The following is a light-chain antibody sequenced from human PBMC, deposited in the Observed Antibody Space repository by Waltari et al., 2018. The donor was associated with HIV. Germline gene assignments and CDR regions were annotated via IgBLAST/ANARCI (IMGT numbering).Light chain of an antibody. Sequence: QSALTHTPSVSGSPGQSASISCTGTSSDVGRPKYVSWYQQHPGKAPKPMIYEVNKRPSGVPDRFSGSKSANTASLTVSGLQADDEADYYCNSYAGSNNWVFGGGTKLTVL. CDR3: NSYAGSNNWV. CDR2: EVN. V-gene: IGLV2-8*01. CDR1: SSDVGRPKY. J-gene: IGLJ3*02.